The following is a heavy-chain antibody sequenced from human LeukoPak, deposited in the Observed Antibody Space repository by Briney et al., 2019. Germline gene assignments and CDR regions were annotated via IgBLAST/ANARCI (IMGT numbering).Heavy chain of an antibody. CDR2: ISWNSGSI. V-gene: IGHV3-9*01. D-gene: IGHD2-2*01. Sequence: PGGSLRLSCAASGFTFDDYAMHWVRQAPGKGLEWVSGISWNSGSIGYADSVKGRFTISRDNAKNSLYLQMNSLRAEDTALYYCAKAAGGCSSTSCYYYFDYWGQGTRSPSPQ. J-gene: IGHJ4*02. CDR1: GFTFDDYA. CDR3: AKAAGGCSSTSCYYYFDY.